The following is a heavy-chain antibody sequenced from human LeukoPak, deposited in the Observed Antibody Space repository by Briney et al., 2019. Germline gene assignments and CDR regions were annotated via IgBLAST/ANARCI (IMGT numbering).Heavy chain of an antibody. CDR3: ARVITIFGVVILMYFDY. D-gene: IGHD3-3*01. CDR1: GGSFSGYY. V-gene: IGHV4-34*01. Sequence: SETLSLTCAVYGGSFSGYYWSWIRQPPGKGLEWIGEINHGGSTNYNPSLKSRLTISVDTSKNQFSLKLSSVTAADTAVYYCARVITIFGVVILMYFDYWGQGTLVTVSS. CDR2: INHGGST. J-gene: IGHJ4*02.